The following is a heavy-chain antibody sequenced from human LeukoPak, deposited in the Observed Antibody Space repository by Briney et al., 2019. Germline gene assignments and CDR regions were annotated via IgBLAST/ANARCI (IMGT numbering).Heavy chain of an antibody. J-gene: IGHJ4*02. Sequence: GGSLRLSCAASGFTFSSYEMNWVRQAPGKGLEWVSGISGSGGRTYYADSVKGRLTVSRDNSKNTVFLQMNSLRAEDTAIYYCARGGYSNGYDYDYWGQGTLVTVSS. CDR3: ARGGYSNGYDYDY. CDR2: ISGSGGRT. V-gene: IGHV3-23*01. D-gene: IGHD5-18*01. CDR1: GFTFSSYE.